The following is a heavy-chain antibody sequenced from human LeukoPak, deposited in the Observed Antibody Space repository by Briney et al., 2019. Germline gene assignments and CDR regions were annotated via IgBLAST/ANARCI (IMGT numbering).Heavy chain of an antibody. CDR2: ISSSSSFI. V-gene: IGHV3-21*01. D-gene: IGHD1-7*01. CDR3: ARAEVETGTTFNLDAFDI. Sequence: GGSLRLSCAVSGFTFSSYSMNWVRQAPGKGLEWVSSISSSSSFIYYADSVKGRFTISRDNAKNSLYLQMNSLRAEDTTVYYCARAEVETGTTFNLDAFDIWGQGTMVTVSS. CDR1: GFTFSSYS. J-gene: IGHJ3*02.